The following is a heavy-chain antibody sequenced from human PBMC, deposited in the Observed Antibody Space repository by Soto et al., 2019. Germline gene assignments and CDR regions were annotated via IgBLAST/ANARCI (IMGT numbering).Heavy chain of an antibody. CDR2: ISGSGGST. V-gene: IGHV3-23*01. CDR3: ARDITVAGTGFDY. CDR1: GFTFSSYA. Sequence: EVQLLESGGGLVQPGGSLRLSCAASGFTFSSYAMSWVRQAPGKGLEWVSAISGSGGSTYYADSVKGRFTISRDSSKNTVYLQMNSLRDEDTAVYYCARDITVAGTGFDYWGQGTLVTVSS. D-gene: IGHD6-19*01. J-gene: IGHJ4*02.